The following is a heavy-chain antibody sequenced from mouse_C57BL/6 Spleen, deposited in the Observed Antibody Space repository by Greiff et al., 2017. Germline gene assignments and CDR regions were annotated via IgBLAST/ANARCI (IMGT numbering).Heavy chain of an antibody. V-gene: IGHV1-80*01. CDR1: GYAFSSYW. D-gene: IGHD2-1*01. J-gene: IGHJ4*01. CDR2: IYPGDGDT. CDR3: ARDGNYRDYAMDY. Sequence: QVQLKESGAELVKPGASVKISCKASGYAFSSYWMNWVKQRPGKGLEWIGQIYPGDGDTNYNGKFKGKATLTADKSSSTAYMQLSSLTSEDSAVYFCARDGNYRDYAMDYWGQGTSVTVSS.